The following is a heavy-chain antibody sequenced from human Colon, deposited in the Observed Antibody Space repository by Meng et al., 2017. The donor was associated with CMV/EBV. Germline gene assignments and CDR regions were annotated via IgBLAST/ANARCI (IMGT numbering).Heavy chain of an antibody. V-gene: IGHV3-53*01. CDR3: VTDHYYGSGTYGYFDH. J-gene: IGHJ4*02. CDR1: GFTVSSNY. CDR2: IYSGGST. D-gene: IGHD3-10*01. Sequence: GESLKISCAASGFTVSSNYMSWVRQAPGKGLEWVSVIYSGGSTYYADSVKGRFSVSRDNSKNTLFLQISNLRAEDTAIYYCVTDHYYGSGTYGYFDHWGQGTLVTVSS.